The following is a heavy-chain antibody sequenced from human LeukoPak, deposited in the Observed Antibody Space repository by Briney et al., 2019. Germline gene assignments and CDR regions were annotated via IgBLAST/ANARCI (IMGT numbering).Heavy chain of an antibody. CDR1: GYSFTSYW. CDR3: ATAILRRCSSTSCYKRDDAFDI. CDR2: IYPGDSDT. J-gene: IGHJ3*02. D-gene: IGHD2-2*02. V-gene: IGHV5-51*01. Sequence: GGSLKISCKGSGYSFTSYWIGWVRQMPGKGLDWMEIIYPGDSDTRYSPSFQGQVNLSHDNSISTAYLQWSSLTAPDSALYYWATAILRRCSSTSCYKRDDAFDIWGQGTMVTVSS.